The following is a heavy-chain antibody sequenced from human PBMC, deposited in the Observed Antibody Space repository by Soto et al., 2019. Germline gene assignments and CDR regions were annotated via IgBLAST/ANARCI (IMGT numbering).Heavy chain of an antibody. J-gene: IGHJ2*01. Sequence: QVQLVQSGAEVKKPGSSVKVSCKASGGTFSSYAISWVRQAPGQGLEWMGGIIPIFGTTNYAQKFQGRVTITADESTSTAYMELSSLRSEDTAVYYCARVEMATTGSWYFDLWGRGTLVTVSS. D-gene: IGHD5-12*01. CDR3: ARVEMATTGSWYFDL. CDR2: IIPIFGTT. CDR1: GGTFSSYA. V-gene: IGHV1-69*12.